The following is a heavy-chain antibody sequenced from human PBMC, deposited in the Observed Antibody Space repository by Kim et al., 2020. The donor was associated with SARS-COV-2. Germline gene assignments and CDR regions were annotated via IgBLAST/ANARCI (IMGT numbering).Heavy chain of an antibody. CDR1: GFTFSSYA. CDR3: AKGGVGATSKGRWFDP. V-gene: IGHV3-23*01. CDR2: ISGSGGST. J-gene: IGHJ5*02. Sequence: GGSLRLSCAASGFTFSSYAMSWVRQAPGKGLEWVSAISGSGGSTYYADSVKGRFTISRDNSKNTLYLQMNSLRAEDTAVYYCAKGGVGATSKGRWFDPWGQGALVTVSS. D-gene: IGHD1-26*01.